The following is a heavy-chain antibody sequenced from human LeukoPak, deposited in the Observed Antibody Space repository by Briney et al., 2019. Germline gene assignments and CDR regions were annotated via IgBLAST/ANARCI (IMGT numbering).Heavy chain of an antibody. V-gene: IGHV4-31*03. CDR1: GGSISSGGYY. D-gene: IGHD3-22*01. CDR3: SRGLDSRKLGY. J-gene: IGHJ4*02. Sequence: NASQTLSLTCTVSGGSISSGGYYWSWIRQHPGKGLEWIGYIYYSGSTYYNPSLKSRVTISVDTSKNQFSLKLSSVTAADTAVYFCSRGLDSRKLGYWGQGTLVTVSS. CDR2: IYYSGST.